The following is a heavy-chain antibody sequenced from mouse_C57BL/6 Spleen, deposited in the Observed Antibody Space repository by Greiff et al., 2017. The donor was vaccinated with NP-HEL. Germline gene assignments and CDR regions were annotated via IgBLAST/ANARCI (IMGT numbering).Heavy chain of an antibody. CDR2: IYPGDGDT. CDR1: GYAFSSSW. J-gene: IGHJ2*01. V-gene: IGHV1-82*01. D-gene: IGHD3-2*02. Sequence: QVQLQQSGPELVKPGASVKISCKASGYAFSSSWMNWVKQRPGKGLEWIGRIYPGDGDTNYNGKFKGKATLTADKSSSTAYMQLSSLTSEDSAVDSCARQRGLDSSGPDYWGQGTTLTVSS. CDR3: ARQRGLDSSGPDY.